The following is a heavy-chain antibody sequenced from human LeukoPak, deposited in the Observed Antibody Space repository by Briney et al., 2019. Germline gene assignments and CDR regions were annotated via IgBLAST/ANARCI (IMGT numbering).Heavy chain of an antibody. J-gene: IGHJ5*02. D-gene: IGHD2/OR15-2a*01. Sequence: GGSLRLSCAASGFTFSSYSMNWVRQAPGKGLEWVSSISSSSSYIYYADSVKGRFTISRDNAKNSLYLQMNSLRAEDTAVYYCARGWIEIVGNWFDPWGQGTLVTVSS. CDR2: ISSSSSYI. V-gene: IGHV3-21*01. CDR3: ARGWIEIVGNWFDP. CDR1: GFTFSSYS.